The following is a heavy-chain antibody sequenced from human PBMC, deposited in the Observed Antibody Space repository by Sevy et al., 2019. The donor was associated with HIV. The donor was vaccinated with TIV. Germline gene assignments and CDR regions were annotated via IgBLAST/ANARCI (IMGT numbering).Heavy chain of an antibody. CDR1: GFTFSNAW. V-gene: IGHV3-15*01. CDR2: IKSKTDGGTT. J-gene: IGHJ4*02. D-gene: IGHD3-10*01. CDR3: TTESKKRGLSAFLDY. Sequence: GGSLRLSCAASGFTFSNAWMSWVRQAPGKGLEWVGRIKSKTDGGTTDYAAPVKGRFTISRDDSKNTLYLEMNSLKTEDTAIYYCTTESKKRGLSAFLDYWGQGTLVTVSS.